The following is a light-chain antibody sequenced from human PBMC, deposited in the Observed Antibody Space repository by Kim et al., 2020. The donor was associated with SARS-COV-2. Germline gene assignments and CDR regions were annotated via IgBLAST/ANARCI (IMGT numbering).Light chain of an antibody. V-gene: IGKV1-6*01. Sequence: SASVADTVTITCRTSQGIRNDLAWFQQKAGKAPQLLIYGASSLHTGVPSRFSGSGSGTDFTLTISSLQPEDFATYYCLQHYKYPYTFGQGTKLEI. CDR2: GAS. CDR1: QGIRND. CDR3: LQHYKYPYT. J-gene: IGKJ2*01.